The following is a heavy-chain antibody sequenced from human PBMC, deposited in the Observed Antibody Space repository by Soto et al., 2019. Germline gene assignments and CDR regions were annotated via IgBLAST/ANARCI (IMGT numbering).Heavy chain of an antibody. CDR1: GFTFSSYW. D-gene: IGHD2-2*01. CDR3: ARDLKEYCSSTSCYAGYYYYGMDV. CDR2: INSDGSST. V-gene: IGHV3-74*01. J-gene: IGHJ6*02. Sequence: GGSLRLSCAASGFTFSSYWMHWVRQAPGKGLVWVSRINSDGSSTSYADSVKGRFTISRDNAKNTLYLQMNSLRAEDTAVYYCARDLKEYCSSTSCYAGYYYYGMDVWGQGTSVTVSS.